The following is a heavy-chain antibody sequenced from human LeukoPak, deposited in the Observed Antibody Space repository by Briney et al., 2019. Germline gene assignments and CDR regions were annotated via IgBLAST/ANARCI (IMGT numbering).Heavy chain of an antibody. CDR3: ARDSTYSSSFPAFDI. Sequence: ASVKVSCKASGGTFSSYAISWVRQAPGQGLEWMGRIIPIFGTANYAQKFQGRVTITTDESTSTAYMELSSLRSEDTAVYYCARDSTYSSSFPAFDIWGQGTMVTVSS. D-gene: IGHD6-6*01. V-gene: IGHV1-69*05. CDR2: IIPIFGTA. CDR1: GGTFSSYA. J-gene: IGHJ3*02.